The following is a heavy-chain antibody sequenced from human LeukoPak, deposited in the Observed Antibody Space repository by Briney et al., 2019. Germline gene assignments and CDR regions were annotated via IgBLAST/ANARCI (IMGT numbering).Heavy chain of an antibody. D-gene: IGHD2-15*01. CDR1: GFTFSSYA. CDR2: ISYDGSNK. J-gene: IGHJ5*02. V-gene: IGHV3-30-3*01. Sequence: PGGSLRLSCAASGFTFSSYAMHWVRQAPGKGLEWVAVISYDGSNKYYADSVRGRFTISRDNSKNTLYLQMNSLRAEDTAVYYCASWPGPQVVDPWGQGTLVTVSS. CDR3: ASWPGPQVVDP.